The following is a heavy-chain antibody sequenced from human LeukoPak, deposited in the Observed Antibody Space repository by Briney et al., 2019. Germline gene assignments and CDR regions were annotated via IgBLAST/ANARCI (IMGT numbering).Heavy chain of an antibody. CDR3: ARSGRGGAFDI. CDR1: GFTLSSNW. J-gene: IGHJ3*02. D-gene: IGHD1-26*01. CDR2: FYSDGGRT. Sequence: GGSLRLSCAGSGFTLSSNWMHWVRQAPGKGLVWVARFYSDGGRTNYADSVKGRFTISGDTAKNTQYLQMSSLRAEDTAVYYCARSGRGGAFDIWGQGTMVTVSS. V-gene: IGHV3-74*01.